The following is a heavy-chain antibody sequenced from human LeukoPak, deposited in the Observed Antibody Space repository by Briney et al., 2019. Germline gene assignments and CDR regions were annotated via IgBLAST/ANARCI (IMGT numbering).Heavy chain of an antibody. D-gene: IGHD6-19*01. J-gene: IGHJ4*02. Sequence: GGSLRLSCAASGLTFSNYGMHWVRQAPGKGLEWGAFIRYDASNKYYADSVKGRFTISRDNSRNTLYLQMSSLRAEDTAVYYCATNSSGWFHWGQGTLVTVSS. V-gene: IGHV3-30*02. CDR1: GLTFSNYG. CDR3: ATNSSGWFH. CDR2: IRYDASNK.